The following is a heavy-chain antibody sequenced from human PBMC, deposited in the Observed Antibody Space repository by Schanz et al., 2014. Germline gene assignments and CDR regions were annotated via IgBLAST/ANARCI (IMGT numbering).Heavy chain of an antibody. CDR3: ARDALLGRNIDY. J-gene: IGHJ4*02. D-gene: IGHD7-27*01. CDR1: GGTFSSYT. Sequence: QVQLVQSGAEVKKPGSSVKVSCKASGGTFSSYTISWVRQAPGQGLEWMGRINTETGNPTYGQGFTGRVVLSLDTSVSTAYLQISSLRSEDTGVYYCARDALLGRNIDYWGQGTLVTVSS. V-gene: IGHV7-4-1*02. CDR2: INTETGNP.